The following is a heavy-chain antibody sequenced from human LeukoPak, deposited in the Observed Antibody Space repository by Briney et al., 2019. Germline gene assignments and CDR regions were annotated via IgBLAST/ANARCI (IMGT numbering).Heavy chain of an antibody. Sequence: SVKVSCKASGGTFSSYAISWVRQAPGQGLEWMGGIIPIFGTANYAQKFQGRVTITADESTSTAYMELSSLRSDDTAVYYCRVVAATLGAFDIWGQGTMVTVSS. CDR1: GGTFSSYA. CDR3: RVVAATLGAFDI. D-gene: IGHD2-15*01. V-gene: IGHV1-69*13. CDR2: IIPIFGTA. J-gene: IGHJ3*02.